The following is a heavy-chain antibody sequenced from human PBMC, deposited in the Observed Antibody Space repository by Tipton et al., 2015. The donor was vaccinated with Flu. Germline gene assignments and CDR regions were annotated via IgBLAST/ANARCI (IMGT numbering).Heavy chain of an antibody. Sequence: TLSLTCTVSGGSISSGDYYWSWIRQHPGKGLEWIGYIYYSGITSYNPSLKSRVAISVDMSENKFSLKLTPVTAADTAVYYCARGSGSGTEMTFYVWGPGTVVTVSS. J-gene: IGHJ4*02. CDR2: IYYSGIT. D-gene: IGHD3-10*01. CDR1: GGSISSGDYY. V-gene: IGHV4-31*03. CDR3: ARGSGSGTEMTFYV.